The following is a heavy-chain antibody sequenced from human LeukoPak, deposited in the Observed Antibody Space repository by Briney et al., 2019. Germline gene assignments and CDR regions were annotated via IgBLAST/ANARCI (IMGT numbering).Heavy chain of an antibody. CDR2: INSDESYI. J-gene: IGHJ4*02. D-gene: IGHD5-12*01. CDR1: GFTFSNYW. CDR3: AREPPTTRFDY. V-gene: IGHV3-74*01. Sequence: PGGSLRLSCAASGFTFSNYWMHWVRQAPGKGLVWVSRINSDESYIAYADSVKGRFTISRDNAKKSLYLQMNSLTAEDTAVYYCAREPPTTRFDYWGQGTLVTVSS.